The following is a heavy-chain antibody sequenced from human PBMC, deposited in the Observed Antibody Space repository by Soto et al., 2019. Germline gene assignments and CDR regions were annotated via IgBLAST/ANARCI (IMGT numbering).Heavy chain of an antibody. Sequence: GGSLRLSCAASGFTFSSYAMHWVRQAPGKGLEWVAVISYDGSNKYYADSVKGRFTISRDNSKNTLYLQMNSLRAEDTAVYYCARDFYDFWSGYYSRWGQGTLVTVSS. J-gene: IGHJ4*02. CDR3: ARDFYDFWSGYYSR. D-gene: IGHD3-3*01. CDR2: ISYDGSNK. CDR1: GFTFSSYA. V-gene: IGHV3-30-3*01.